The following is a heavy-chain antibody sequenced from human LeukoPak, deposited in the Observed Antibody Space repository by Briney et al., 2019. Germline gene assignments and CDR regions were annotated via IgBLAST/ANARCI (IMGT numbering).Heavy chain of an antibody. V-gene: IGHV1-2*02. Sequence: ASVKVSCKASGYTFTSYYLYWVRQAPGQGLEWMGWINPDSGGTNFAQKFQGRVTMTRDTSISTAYMELSSLRSDDTAVYYCARDLPARGYGMDVWGQGTTVTVSS. CDR3: ARDLPARGYGMDV. J-gene: IGHJ6*02. CDR2: INPDSGGT. CDR1: GYTFTSYY. D-gene: IGHD1-26*01.